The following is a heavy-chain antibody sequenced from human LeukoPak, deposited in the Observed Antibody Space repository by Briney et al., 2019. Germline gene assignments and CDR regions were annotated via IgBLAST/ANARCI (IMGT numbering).Heavy chain of an antibody. V-gene: IGHV3-30*04. CDR1: GFTFSSYA. J-gene: IGHJ5*02. CDR3: ARDMSRGGFDP. D-gene: IGHD3-10*01. CDR2: ISYDGSNK. Sequence: ERSLRLSCAASGFTFSSYAMHWVRQAPGKGLEWVAVISYDGSNKYYADSVKGRFTISRDNSKNTLYLQMNSLRAEDTAVYYCARDMSRGGFDPWGQGTLVTVSS.